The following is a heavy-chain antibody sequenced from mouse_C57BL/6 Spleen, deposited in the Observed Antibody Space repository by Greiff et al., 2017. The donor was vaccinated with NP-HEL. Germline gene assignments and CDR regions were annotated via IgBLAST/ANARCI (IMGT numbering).Heavy chain of an antibody. CDR1: GYTFTDYY. D-gene: IGHD1-1*01. CDR3: ARALYRYFDY. Sequence: EVQGVESGPVLVKPGASVKMSCKASGYTFTDYYMNWVKQSHGKSLEWIGVINPYNGGTSYNQKFKGKATLTVDKSSSTAYMELNSLTSEDSAVYYCARALYRYFDYWGQGTTLTVSS. V-gene: IGHV1-19*01. CDR2: INPYNGGT. J-gene: IGHJ2*01.